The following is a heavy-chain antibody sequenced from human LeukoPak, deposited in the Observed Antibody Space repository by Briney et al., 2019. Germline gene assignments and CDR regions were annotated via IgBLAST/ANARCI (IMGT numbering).Heavy chain of an antibody. CDR2: ISGSGGST. Sequence: GGSLRLSCAASGFTFSSYAMSWVRQAPGKGLERVSAISGSGGSTYYADSVKGRFTISRGNSKNTLYLQMNSLRAEDTAVYYCAKGPTAAMVSYWGQGTLVTVSS. J-gene: IGHJ4*02. CDR3: AKGPTAAMVSY. D-gene: IGHD2-2*01. V-gene: IGHV3-23*01. CDR1: GFTFSSYA.